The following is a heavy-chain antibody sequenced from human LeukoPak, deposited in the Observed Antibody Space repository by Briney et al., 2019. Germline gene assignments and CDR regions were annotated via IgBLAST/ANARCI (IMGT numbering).Heavy chain of an antibody. Sequence: SETLSLTCTVSGGSVSSGNYYWSWIRQPPGKGLEWIGYIYYSGSTNYNPSLKSRVTISVDTSKNQFSLKLSSATAADTAVYYCARVGYGDHNYFDYWGPGTLVTVSS. CDR2: IYYSGST. CDR3: ARVGYGDHNYFDY. CDR1: GGSVSSGNYY. D-gene: IGHD4-17*01. J-gene: IGHJ4*02. V-gene: IGHV4-61*01.